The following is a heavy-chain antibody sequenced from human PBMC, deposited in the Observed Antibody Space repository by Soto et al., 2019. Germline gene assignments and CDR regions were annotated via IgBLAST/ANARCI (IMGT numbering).Heavy chain of an antibody. Sequence: EVQLVQSGAEVKKPGEALRISCKGSGYSFPSYWISWLRQMPGKGLEWMGRIDPSDSYTNYSPSFQGHVTIPADKSISNAYLQWSSLKDPDTPMYYCARTNIHYSSGLGPGNVMDVWGQGTTVTVSS. CDR1: GYSFPSYW. V-gene: IGHV5-10-1*01. D-gene: IGHD6-19*01. J-gene: IGHJ6*02. CDR2: IDPSDSYT. CDR3: ARTNIHYSSGLGPGNVMDV.